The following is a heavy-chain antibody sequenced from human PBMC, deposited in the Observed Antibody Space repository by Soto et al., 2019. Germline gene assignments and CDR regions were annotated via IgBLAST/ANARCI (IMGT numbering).Heavy chain of an antibody. D-gene: IGHD1-1*01. CDR1: GGSVNSGSYY. CDR2: IDASGNT. Sequence: SVTRSHSWTVSGGSVNSGSYYLSWIRQPPGKGLEWIGRIDASGNTNYNPSLNSRVTLSVDTSKKQFSLKLTSVTAADTAVYYCARFSNNWFQTEGMDVWGQGTTVTVSS. CDR3: ARFSNNWFQTEGMDV. V-gene: IGHV4-61*02. J-gene: IGHJ6*02.